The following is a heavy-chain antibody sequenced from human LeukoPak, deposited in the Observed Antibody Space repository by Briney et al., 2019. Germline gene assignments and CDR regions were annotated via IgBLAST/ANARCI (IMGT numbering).Heavy chain of an antibody. CDR3: TKSGRSNSWDQFFDS. V-gene: IGHV3-23*01. D-gene: IGHD2-2*01. CDR2: ISRNSDST. Sequence: GGSLRLSCAASGFTFNTYAMTWFRQAPRKGLEWVSSISRNSDSTYYADSVKGRFTISRDNSKNMLFLQMNSLRAEDTAFYYCTKSGRSNSWDQFFDSWGQGALVTVSS. J-gene: IGHJ4*02. CDR1: GFTFNTYA.